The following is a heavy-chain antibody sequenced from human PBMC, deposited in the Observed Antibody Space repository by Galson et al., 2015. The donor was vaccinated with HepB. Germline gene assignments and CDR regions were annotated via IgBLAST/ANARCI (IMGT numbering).Heavy chain of an antibody. J-gene: IGHJ4*02. Sequence: SLRLSCAASGFTFSSYAMSWVRQAPGKGLEWVSAISGSGGSTYYADSVKGRFTISRDNSKNTLYLQMNSLRAEDAAVYYCAKDQDIVVVPAAIFDYWGQGTLVTVSS. CDR3: AKDQDIVVVPAAIFDY. D-gene: IGHD2-2*01. CDR1: GFTFSSYA. CDR2: ISGSGGST. V-gene: IGHV3-23*01.